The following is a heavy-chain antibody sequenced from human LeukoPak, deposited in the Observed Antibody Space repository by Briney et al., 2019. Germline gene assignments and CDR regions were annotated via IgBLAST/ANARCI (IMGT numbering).Heavy chain of an antibody. CDR2: IYYSGST. Sequence: SETLSLTCTVSGGSISSSSYYWGWIRQPPGKGLEWIGSIYYSGSTYYNPSLKSRVTISVDTSKNQFSLKLSSVTAADTAVYYCARRGYYHLPFDYWGQGTLVTVSS. J-gene: IGHJ4*02. D-gene: IGHD3-22*01. CDR1: GGSISSSSYY. V-gene: IGHV4-39*07. CDR3: ARRGYYHLPFDY.